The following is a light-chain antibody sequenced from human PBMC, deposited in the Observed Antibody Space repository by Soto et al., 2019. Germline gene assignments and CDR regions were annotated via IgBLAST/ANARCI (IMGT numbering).Light chain of an antibody. V-gene: IGKV4-1*01. CDR1: QSVLYSSNNKNY. CDR2: KAS. CDR3: QHYNSYSEA. Sequence: DSVMTQSPDSLAVSLGERATNNCNSSQSVLYSSNNKNYLAWYQQKPGKAPKLLIYKASTLKSGVPSRFSGSGSGTEFTLTISSLQPDDFATYYCQHYNSYSEAFGQGTKVDIK. J-gene: IGKJ1*01.